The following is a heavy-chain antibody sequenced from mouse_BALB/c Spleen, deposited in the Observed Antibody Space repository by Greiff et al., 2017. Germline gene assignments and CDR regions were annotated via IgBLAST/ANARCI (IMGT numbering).Heavy chain of an antibody. J-gene: IGHJ4*01. CDR3: ASRWLLRAMDY. D-gene: IGHD2-3*01. CDR1: GFTFSDYY. CDR2: ISDGGSYT. Sequence: EVKLVESGGGLVKLGGSLKLSCAASGFTFSDYYMYWVRQTPEKRLEWVATISDGGSYTYYPDSVKGRFTISRDNAKNNLYLQMSSLKSEDTAMYYCASRWLLRAMDYWGQGTSVTVSS. V-gene: IGHV5-4*02.